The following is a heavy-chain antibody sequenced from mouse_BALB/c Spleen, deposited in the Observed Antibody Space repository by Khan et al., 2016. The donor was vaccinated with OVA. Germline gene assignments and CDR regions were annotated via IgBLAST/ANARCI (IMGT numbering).Heavy chain of an antibody. V-gene: IGHV1-7*01. J-gene: IGHJ2*01. CDR2: INPTSDYT. CDR1: GYTFTSYW. D-gene: IGHD1-1*01. Sequence: QVQLKESGAELAKPGASVKLSCKASGYTFTSYWMHWIKQRPGQGLAWIGYINPTSDYTDYNQKFKDKATLTADKSSSTAYMQLSSLTSDDSAVYYCARGRIDYWGQGTALTVSS. CDR3: ARGRIDY.